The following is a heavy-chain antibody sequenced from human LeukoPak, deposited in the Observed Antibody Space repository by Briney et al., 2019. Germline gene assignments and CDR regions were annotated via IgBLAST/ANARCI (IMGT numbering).Heavy chain of an antibody. D-gene: IGHD6-25*01. CDR3: ARVQAGMRTDD. CDR1: GFAFNMYS. V-gene: IGHV3-48*01. J-gene: IGHJ4*02. CDR2: IVSSRSTT. Sequence: GGSLRLSCAASGFAFNMYSMHWVRHAPGKGREWVSHIVSSRSTTYYADSVEGRFTASRDNAKNSLSLHMNRLRAEDTALYYWARVQAGMRTDDCGEGTLVIASS.